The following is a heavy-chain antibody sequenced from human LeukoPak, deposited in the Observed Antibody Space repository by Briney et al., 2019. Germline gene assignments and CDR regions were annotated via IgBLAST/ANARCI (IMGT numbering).Heavy chain of an antibody. D-gene: IGHD6-6*01. Sequence: GGSLRLSCAASGFTFSSYWMSWVRQAPGKGLEWVANIKQDGSEKYYVDSVKGRFTISRDNSKNTLYLQMNSLRAEDTAVYYCARGGGRIAARPPWFDPWGQGTLVTVSS. CDR2: IKQDGSEK. V-gene: IGHV3-7*01. CDR1: GFTFSSYW. J-gene: IGHJ5*02. CDR3: ARGGGRIAARPPWFDP.